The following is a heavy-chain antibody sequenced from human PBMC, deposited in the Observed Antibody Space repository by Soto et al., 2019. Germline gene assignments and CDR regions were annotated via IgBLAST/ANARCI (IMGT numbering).Heavy chain of an antibody. D-gene: IGHD3-16*01. CDR3: VLVDNYVTPTPQDV. J-gene: IGHJ6*02. CDR2: ISPYTGNT. CDR1: GYIFVNYG. Sequence: QVQLVQSGDEVKKPGASVKVSCKASGYIFVNYGIAWVRQAPGQGLEWMGWISPYTGNTHSATKVQGRVTMTTDTASSTAYMDLGGLTSVDTAVYYCVLVDNYVTPTPQDVWGQGTTVTVSS. V-gene: IGHV1-18*01.